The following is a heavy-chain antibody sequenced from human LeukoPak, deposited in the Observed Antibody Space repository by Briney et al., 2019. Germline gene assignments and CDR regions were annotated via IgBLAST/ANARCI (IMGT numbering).Heavy chain of an antibody. V-gene: IGHV1-2*02. Sequence: ASVKVSCKASGYXFTGYHMHWVRQAPGQGLEWMGWINPNSGGTNYAQRFQGRVTMSRDTSISTAYMEVSRLTSDDTAVYYCGRDRGSYFSDAFDIWAKGQWSPSLQ. D-gene: IGHD1-26*01. CDR1: GYXFTGYH. CDR3: GRDRGSYFSDAFDI. J-gene: IGHJ3*02. CDR2: INPNSGGT.